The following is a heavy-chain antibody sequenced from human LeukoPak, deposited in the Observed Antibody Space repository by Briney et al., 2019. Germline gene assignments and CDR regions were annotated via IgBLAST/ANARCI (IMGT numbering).Heavy chain of an antibody. CDR1: GGSITSRNFY. CDR3: ARNYYDSSGYYIDQFYFDS. Sequence: PSETLSLTCTVSGGSITSRNFYWGWLRQPPGKGLEWLGSIFYTGNTYYQPSLRGRLSISLDTSKNLFSLRQNSVTAADTAVYYCARNYYDSSGYYIDQFYFDSWGQGTLVTVSS. V-gene: IGHV4-39*07. J-gene: IGHJ4*02. CDR2: IFYTGNT. D-gene: IGHD3-22*01.